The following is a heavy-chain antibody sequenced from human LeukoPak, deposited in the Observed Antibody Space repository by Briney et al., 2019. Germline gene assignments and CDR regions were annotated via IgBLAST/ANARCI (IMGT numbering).Heavy chain of an antibody. CDR1: GYSLTSYW. J-gene: IGHJ3*02. V-gene: IGHV5-51*01. CDR3: ARSIVGAADAFDI. CDR2: IYPGDSDT. Sequence: GESLKISCKGSGYSLTSYWIGWVRQMPGKGLEWMGIIYPGDSDTRYSPSFQGQVTISADKSISTAYLQWSSLKASDTAMYYCARSIVGAADAFDIWGQGTMVTVSS. D-gene: IGHD1-26*01.